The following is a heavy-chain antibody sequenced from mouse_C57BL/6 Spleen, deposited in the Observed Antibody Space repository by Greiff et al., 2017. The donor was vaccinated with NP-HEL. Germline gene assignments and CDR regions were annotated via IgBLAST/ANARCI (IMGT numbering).Heavy chain of an antibody. CDR2: IYPGDGDT. CDR3: AGGAAQATFDY. Sequence: VQLQQSGPELVKPGASVKISCKASGYAFSSSWMNWVKQRPGKGLEWIGRIYPGDGDTNYNGKFKGKATLTADKSSSTAYMQLSSLTSEDSAVYFCAGGAAQATFDYWGQGTTLTVSS. D-gene: IGHD3-2*02. CDR1: GYAFSSSW. V-gene: IGHV1-82*01. J-gene: IGHJ2*01.